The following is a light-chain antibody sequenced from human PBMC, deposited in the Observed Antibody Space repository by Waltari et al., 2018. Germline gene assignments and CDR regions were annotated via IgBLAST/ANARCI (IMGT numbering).Light chain of an antibody. Sequence: DFVMTPSPDSLAMSLGERYTINCKSSKSVLYSSNNKSYLSWFQQKPGQPPKLLFYWASTRKSGVPDRFSGSGSGTDFTLTISSLQAEDVAVYYCQQYYAAPWTFGQGTMVEIK. J-gene: IGKJ1*01. CDR2: WAS. CDR1: KSVLYSSNNKSY. CDR3: QQYYAAPWT. V-gene: IGKV4-1*01.